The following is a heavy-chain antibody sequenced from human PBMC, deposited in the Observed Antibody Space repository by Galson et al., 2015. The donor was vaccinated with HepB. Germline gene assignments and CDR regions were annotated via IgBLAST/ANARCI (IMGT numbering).Heavy chain of an antibody. CDR3: ANGWFGETPLRFDP. CDR1: GFILNSYA. V-gene: IGHV3-23*01. D-gene: IGHD3-10*01. CDR2: ISGSGGST. Sequence: SLRHSCPSSGFILNSYAMSWCGHAPGNGLEWVSAISGSGGSTYYADSVKGRFTVSRDNSKNTLYLQINSLRAEDTAVYYCANGWFGETPLRFDPWGQGTLVTVSS. J-gene: IGHJ5*02.